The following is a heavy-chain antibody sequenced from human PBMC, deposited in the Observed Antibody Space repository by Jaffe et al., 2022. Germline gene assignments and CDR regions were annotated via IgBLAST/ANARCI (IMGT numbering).Heavy chain of an antibody. CDR3: ARDLYYYGSGSHPDY. Sequence: QVQLQESGPGLVKPSETLSLTCAVSGYSISSGYYWGWIRQPPGKGLEWIGSIYHSGSTYYNPSLKSRVTISVDTSKNQFSLKLSSVTAADTAVYYCARDLYYYGSGSHPDYWGQGTLVTVSS. V-gene: IGHV4-38-2*02. CDR2: IYHSGST. J-gene: IGHJ4*02. CDR1: GYSISSGYY. D-gene: IGHD3-10*01.